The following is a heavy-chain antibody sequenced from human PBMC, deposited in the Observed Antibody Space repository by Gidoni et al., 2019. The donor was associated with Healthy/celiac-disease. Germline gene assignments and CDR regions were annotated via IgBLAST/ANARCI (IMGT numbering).Heavy chain of an antibody. V-gene: IGHV3-33*01. CDR2: IWYDGINK. Sequence: QVQLVESGGGVVQPGWSLGLSCAASGFHFSTHGLHWVRQAPGKGLGWVAVIWYDGINKYYADSVKGRFTISRDNSKNTLYLQMNSLRAEDTAVYYCARDSVAVAGTEGSYYYYGMDVWGQGTTVTVSS. J-gene: IGHJ6*02. D-gene: IGHD6-19*01. CDR3: ARDSVAVAGTEGSYYYYGMDV. CDR1: GFHFSTHG.